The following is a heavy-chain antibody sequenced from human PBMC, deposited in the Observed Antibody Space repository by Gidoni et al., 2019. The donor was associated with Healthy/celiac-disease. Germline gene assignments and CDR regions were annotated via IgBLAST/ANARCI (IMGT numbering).Heavy chain of an antibody. CDR3: ARDGSGTDGGASYYYGMDV. J-gene: IGHJ6*02. CDR2: IYHSGST. V-gene: IGHV4-4*02. CDR1: GGSISSSNW. Sequence: QVQLQESGPGLVKPSGTLSITCAVSGGSISSSNWWSWVRQPPGKGLEWIGEIYHSGSTNYTPSLKSRVTISVDKSKNQFSLKLSSVTAADTAVYYCARDGSGTDGGASYYYGMDVWGQGTTVTVSS. D-gene: IGHD3-10*01.